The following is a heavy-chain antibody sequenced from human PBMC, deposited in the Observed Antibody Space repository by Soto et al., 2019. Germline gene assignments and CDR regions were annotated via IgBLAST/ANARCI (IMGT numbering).Heavy chain of an antibody. CDR1: GFTFINYD. V-gene: IGHV3-13*05. Sequence: EVQLVESGGGLVQPGGSLRLSCEASGFTFINYDMHWVRQGTGKGLEWVSGISAAGDPDYADSVEGRFTISRDNAQNSFFLQMNSLRVGDTAVYYCARTDRDFYGLDVWGQGTTVIVSS. J-gene: IGHJ6*02. CDR2: ISAAGDP. CDR3: ARTDRDFYGLDV.